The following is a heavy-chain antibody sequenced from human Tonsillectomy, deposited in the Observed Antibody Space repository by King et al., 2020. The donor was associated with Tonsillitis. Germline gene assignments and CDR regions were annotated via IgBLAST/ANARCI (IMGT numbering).Heavy chain of an antibody. Sequence: TLKESGPALVKPTQTLTLTCTFSGFSLSTSGMCVSCVRQPPGKAPEGLALIDWDDEKYYSTSLKTRLTISKDTSKNQRVLTMTTMDPVDTATYYCARIPRSTYYDSSGSFDYWGQGTLVTVSS. J-gene: IGHJ4*02. CDR1: GFSLSTSGMC. D-gene: IGHD3-22*01. V-gene: IGHV2-70*20. CDR2: IDWDDEK. CDR3: ARIPRSTYYDSSGSFDY.